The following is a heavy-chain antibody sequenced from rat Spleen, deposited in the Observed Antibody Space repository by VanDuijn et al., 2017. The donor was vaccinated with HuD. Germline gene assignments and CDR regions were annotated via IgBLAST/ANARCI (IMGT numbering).Heavy chain of an antibody. CDR1: GFNFNDYW. J-gene: IGHJ2*01. D-gene: IGHD4-3*01. CDR2: INKDSSTI. Sequence: EVKLVESGGGLVQPGRSLKLSCAASGFNFNDYWMGWVRQAPGKGLEWIGEINKDSSTIKYNPSLKDKITISRDNAQNTLYLKMSKRGSEYTAIYYCVRNEVGVDYLGQEGMVTVSS. CDR3: VRNEVGVDY. V-gene: IGHV4-2*01.